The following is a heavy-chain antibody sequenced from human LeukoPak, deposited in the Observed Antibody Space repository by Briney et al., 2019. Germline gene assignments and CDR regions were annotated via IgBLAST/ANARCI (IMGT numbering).Heavy chain of an antibody. CDR1: GFTFSSYS. Sequence: GGSLRLPCAASGFTFSSYSMNWVRQAPGKGLEWVSSISSSSSYIYYADSVKGRFTISRDNAKNSLYLQMNSLRAEDTAVYYCARGPGIAVAADFDYWGQGTLVTVSS. CDR3: ARGPGIAVAADFDY. J-gene: IGHJ4*02. V-gene: IGHV3-21*01. CDR2: ISSSSSYI. D-gene: IGHD6-19*01.